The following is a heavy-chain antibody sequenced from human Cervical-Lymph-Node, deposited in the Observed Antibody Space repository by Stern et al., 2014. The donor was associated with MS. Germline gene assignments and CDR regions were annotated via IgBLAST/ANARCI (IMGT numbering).Heavy chain of an antibody. V-gene: IGHV4-30-4*01. CDR1: GGSISSGDNY. CDR3: ARVPDYGDAFFDY. J-gene: IGHJ4*02. Sequence: QLQLQESGPGLVKPSQTLSLTCTVSGGSISSGDNYWSWIRQPPWKGPEWIGYIHYSGGTYFNPSLKSRATISADTSKNQFSLKLNSMTAANTAVYYCARVPDYGDAFFDYWGQGILVTVSS. CDR2: IHYSGGT. D-gene: IGHD4-17*01.